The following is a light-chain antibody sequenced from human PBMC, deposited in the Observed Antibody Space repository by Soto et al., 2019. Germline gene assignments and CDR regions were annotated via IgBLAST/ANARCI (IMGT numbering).Light chain of an antibody. CDR3: QQYGSSGT. J-gene: IGKJ1*01. CDR2: GAS. Sequence: PGERATLSCRASERIYSAYLGWYQQKPGQAPRLLIYGASNRATGIPDRFSGSGSGTDFTLTISRLEPEDFAVYYCQQYGSSGTFGQGTKVDIK. CDR1: ERIYSAY. V-gene: IGKV3-20*01.